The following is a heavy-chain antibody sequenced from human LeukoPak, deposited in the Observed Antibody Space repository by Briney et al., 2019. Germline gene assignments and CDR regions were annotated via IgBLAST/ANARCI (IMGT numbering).Heavy chain of an antibody. Sequence: PSETLSLTCTVSGGSISSSSYYWGWIRQPPGKGLEWIGSFYYSGSTQYNPSLKSRATIPVDTSENQFSLKLSSVTAADTAVYYCARHEVRGSSYSKWFDPWGQGTLVTVSS. V-gene: IGHV4-39*01. CDR3: ARHEVRGSSYSKWFDP. CDR2: FYYSGST. J-gene: IGHJ5*02. CDR1: GGSISSSSYY. D-gene: IGHD2-15*01.